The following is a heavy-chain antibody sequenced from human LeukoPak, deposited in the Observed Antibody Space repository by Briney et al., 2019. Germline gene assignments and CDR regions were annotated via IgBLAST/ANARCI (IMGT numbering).Heavy chain of an antibody. J-gene: IGHJ5*02. CDR1: GYTFTSYG. D-gene: IGHD3-9*01. V-gene: IGHV1-18*01. CDR2: ISAYNGNT. Sequence: ASVKVSCKASGYTFTSYGISRVRQAPGQGLEWMGWISAYNGNTNYAQKLQGRVTMTTDTSTSTAYMELRSLRSDDTAVYYCARDPRVLRYFDWLSERYWFDPWGQGTLVTVSS. CDR3: ARDPRVLRYFDWLSERYWFDP.